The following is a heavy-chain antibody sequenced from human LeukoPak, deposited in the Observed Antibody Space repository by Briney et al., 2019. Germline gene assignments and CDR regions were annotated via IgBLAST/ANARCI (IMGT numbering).Heavy chain of an antibody. CDR2: ISYDGNNK. CDR3: ARDSFGVDF. D-gene: IGHD3-3*01. V-gene: IGHV3-30*03. Sequence: PGGSLRLSCAASGFSFSTHGMHWVRQAPGKGLEWVAVISYDGNNKYYGDSVKGRFTISRDNSQNTLYLQMNSLRSEDTAVYYCARDSFGVDFWGQGTLVTVSS. J-gene: IGHJ4*02. CDR1: GFSFSTHG.